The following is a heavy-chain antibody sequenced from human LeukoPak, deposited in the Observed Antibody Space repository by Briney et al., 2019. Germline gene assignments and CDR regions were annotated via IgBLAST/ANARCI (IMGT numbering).Heavy chain of an antibody. J-gene: IGHJ5*02. Sequence: GGSLRLSCAASGFTFSSYGMHWVRQAPGKGLEWVAFIRYDGSNKYYADSVKGRFTISRDNSKNTLYLQMNSPRAEDTAVYYCAGSCVRCYNWFDPWGQGTLVTVSS. CDR3: AGSCVRCYNWFDP. CDR2: IRYDGSNK. V-gene: IGHV3-30*02. CDR1: GFTFSSYG. D-gene: IGHD2-15*01.